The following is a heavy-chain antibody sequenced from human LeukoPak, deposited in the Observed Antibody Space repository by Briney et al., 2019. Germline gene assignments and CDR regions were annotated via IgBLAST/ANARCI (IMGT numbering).Heavy chain of an antibody. CDR1: GFTFSSYW. V-gene: IGHV3-74*03. D-gene: IGHD2-15*01. CDR3: AKVGGYCSGGSCYIEGYAFDI. J-gene: IGHJ3*02. CDR2: INPDGRTI. Sequence: GGSLRLSCEDSGFTFSSYWMHWVRQAPGKGLVWVSRINPDGRTITYADSVKGRFTISRDNSKNTLYLQMNSLRAEDTAVYYCAKVGGYCSGGSCYIEGYAFDIWGQGTMVTVSS.